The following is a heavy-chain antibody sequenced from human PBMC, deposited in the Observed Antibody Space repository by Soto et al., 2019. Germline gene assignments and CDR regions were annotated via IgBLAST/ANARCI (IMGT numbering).Heavy chain of an antibody. J-gene: IGHJ4*02. D-gene: IGHD1-26*01. CDR3: ARLLFVGAIDY. V-gene: IGHV4-39*01. CDR1: GDSISSSSYY. CDR2: IYYSGST. Sequence: QLQLQESGPGLVKPSATLSLTCTVSGDSISSSSYYWDWIRQPPGKGLEWIGSIYYSGSTYYHPYLKSRVTISVDTTKNQFSLKLSSVTAADTAVYYCARLLFVGAIDYWGQGTLVTVSS.